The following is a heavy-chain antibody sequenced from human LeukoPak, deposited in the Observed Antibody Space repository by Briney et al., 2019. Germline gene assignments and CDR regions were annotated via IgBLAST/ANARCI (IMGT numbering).Heavy chain of an antibody. CDR3: ARSKNDYSNYVPY. D-gene: IGHD4-11*01. CDR1: GFTFSSYS. V-gene: IGHV3-48*01. J-gene: IGHJ4*02. CDR2: ISSSSSTI. Sequence: GGSLRLSCAASGFTFSSYSRNWVRQAPGKGLEWVSYISSSSSTIYYADSVKGRFTISRDNAKNSLYLQMNSLRAEDTAVYYCARSKNDYSNYVPYWGQGTLVTVSS.